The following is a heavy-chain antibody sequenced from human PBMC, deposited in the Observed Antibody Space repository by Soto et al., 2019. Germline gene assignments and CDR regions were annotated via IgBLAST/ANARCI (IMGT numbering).Heavy chain of an antibody. CDR3: ATLTAVARTSHWCEH. CDR1: GYTIPELS. CDR2: FDPEDGET. V-gene: IGHV1-24*01. D-gene: IGHD6-19*01. J-gene: IGHJ1*01. Sequence: ASVKLSCKVSGYTIPELSMHWVRQAPGKGLEWMGGFDPEDGETIYAQKFQGRVTMTEDTSTDTAYVELSSLRSDDTAVYYCATLTAVARTSHWCEHWRKGTMVSVSA.